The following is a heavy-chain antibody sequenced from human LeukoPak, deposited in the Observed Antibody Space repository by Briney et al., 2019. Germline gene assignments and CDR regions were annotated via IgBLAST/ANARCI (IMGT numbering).Heavy chain of an antibody. J-gene: IGHJ3*02. CDR1: GFTFSSYS. CDR3: ARDIAHYSQLERRSGAFDI. D-gene: IGHD1-1*01. V-gene: IGHV3-21*01. CDR2: ISSSSSYI. Sequence: GGCLRLSCAASGFTFSSYSMNWIRQAPGKGLECGSSISSSSSYIYYADSVKGRFTISRDNAKNSLYLQMNSLRAEDTAVYYCARDIAHYSQLERRSGAFDIWGQGTMVTVSS.